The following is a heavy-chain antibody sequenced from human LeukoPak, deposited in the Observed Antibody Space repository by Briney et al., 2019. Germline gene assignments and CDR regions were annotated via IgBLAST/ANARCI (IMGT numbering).Heavy chain of an antibody. V-gene: IGHV3-23*01. J-gene: IGHJ4*02. CDR1: GFTCSSHA. Sequence: GGSLSLSCAASGFTCSSHARRWVRQAPGKGREGVSGISDSGGSTVYAASVKGQFTISSDNSKNTLYLHMNSLSAEDTAVYYCARVGASYYVDYFDYWGQGTLVTVSS. D-gene: IGHD1-26*01. CDR2: ISDSGGST. CDR3: ARVGASYYVDYFDY.